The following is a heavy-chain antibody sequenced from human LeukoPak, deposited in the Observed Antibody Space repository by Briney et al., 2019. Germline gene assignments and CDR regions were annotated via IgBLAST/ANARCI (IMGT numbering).Heavy chain of an antibody. CDR1: GFTFTTYT. J-gene: IGHJ3*02. D-gene: IGHD5-18*01. V-gene: IGHV3-21*01. Sequence: GGSLRLSCAASGFTFTTYTMNWVRQAPGKGLECVSSISSSSSYINYADSIKGRFTISRDNAKNSLYLQMNSLRAEDTAVYYCAREVDTTMVLAPPTDPFDIWGQGTMVTVSS. CDR2: ISSSSSYI. CDR3: AREVDTTMVLAPPTDPFDI.